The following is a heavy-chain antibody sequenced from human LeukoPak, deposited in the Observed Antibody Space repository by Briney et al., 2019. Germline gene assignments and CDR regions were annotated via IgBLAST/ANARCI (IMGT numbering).Heavy chain of an antibody. Sequence: SETLSLTCTVSGGSISSYYWSWIRQPPGKGLEWIGYIYYSGTTNYNPSLKSRVTISVDTSKNQFSLKLSSVTAADTAVYHCARGVYIAAAQYGYWGQGTLVTVSS. CDR1: GGSISSYY. D-gene: IGHD6-13*01. V-gene: IGHV4-59*01. J-gene: IGHJ4*02. CDR2: IYYSGTT. CDR3: ARGVYIAAAQYGY.